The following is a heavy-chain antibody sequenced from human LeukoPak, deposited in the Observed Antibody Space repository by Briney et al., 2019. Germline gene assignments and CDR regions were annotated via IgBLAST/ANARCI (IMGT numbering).Heavy chain of an antibody. CDR3: ARDRPNYYDTSGHYYRRDGDY. D-gene: IGHD3-22*01. CDR1: GFTFSSYA. CDR2: ITSSGATT. Sequence: GGSLGLSCAASGFTFSSYAMSWFRQAPEKGLEWVSSITSSGATTWYAGSVKGQLTISRDNSKNKLYLQLNSLRAEDTAVYYCARDRPNYYDTSGHYYRRDGDYWGQGTLVTVSS. J-gene: IGHJ4*02. V-gene: IGHV3-23*01.